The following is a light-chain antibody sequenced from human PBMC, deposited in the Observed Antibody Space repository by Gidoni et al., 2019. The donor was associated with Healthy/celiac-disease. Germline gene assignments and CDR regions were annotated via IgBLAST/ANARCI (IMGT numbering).Light chain of an antibody. CDR1: QSVSSSY. CDR3: QQYGSSPPT. CDR2: GAS. J-gene: IGKJ3*01. Sequence: EILFTQSPGTLSLSPGERATLSYRASQSVSSSYLAWYQQKPGQAPRLLIYGASSRATGIPDRFSGSGSGTDFTLTISRLEPEDFAVYYCQQYGSSPPTFGHGTKVDIK. V-gene: IGKV3-20*01.